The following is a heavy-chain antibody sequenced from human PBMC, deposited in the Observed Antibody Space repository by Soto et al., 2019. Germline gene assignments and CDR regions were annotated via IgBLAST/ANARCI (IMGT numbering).Heavy chain of an antibody. Sequence: PGGSLRLSCVMSGFTFSAYWVGWVRQAPGKGLEWVASIKYDGSENHYVDSVKGRFTISRDNAKNSLYLQMNSLRAEDTAVYYCARGVSWGHFDNWGQGTLVTVSS. CDR1: GFTFSAYW. D-gene: IGHD7-27*01. J-gene: IGHJ4*02. CDR2: IKYDGSEN. V-gene: IGHV3-7*05. CDR3: ARGVSWGHFDN.